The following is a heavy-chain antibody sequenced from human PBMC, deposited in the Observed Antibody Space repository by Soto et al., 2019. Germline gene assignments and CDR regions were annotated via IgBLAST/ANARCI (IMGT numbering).Heavy chain of an antibody. CDR3: ASRHSSPYFDY. CDR2: IYYSGST. Sequence: QVQLQESGPGLVKPSQTLSLTCTVSGGSISSGDYYWSWIRQPPGKGLEWIGSIYYSGSTYYNPSLTSRVTISVDTSKNQFALKLNSVTAADTAVYYCASRHSSPYFDYWGQGTLVTVPS. V-gene: IGHV4-30-4*01. J-gene: IGHJ4*02. CDR1: GGSISSGDYY. D-gene: IGHD6-13*01.